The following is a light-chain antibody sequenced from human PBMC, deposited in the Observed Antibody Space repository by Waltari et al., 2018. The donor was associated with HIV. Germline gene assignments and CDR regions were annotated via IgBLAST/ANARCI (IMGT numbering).Light chain of an antibody. Sequence: EILMTQSPDTLSVSPGERATLSCRASQSVKKNLAWYQQKPGQAPRLLIYDASTRATGIPARFRGSGSGTQFTLTISSLQSEDFAVYFCQQYKKWPPWTFGQGTRVDI. V-gene: IGKV3D-15*01. CDR1: QSVKKN. J-gene: IGKJ1*01. CDR3: QQYKKWPPWT. CDR2: DAS.